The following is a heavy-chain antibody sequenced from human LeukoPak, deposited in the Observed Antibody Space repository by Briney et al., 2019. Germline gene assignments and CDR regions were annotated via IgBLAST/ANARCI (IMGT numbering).Heavy chain of an antibody. CDR1: AFTFNTYG. V-gene: IGHV3-23*01. CDR3: AREGRMVRGNDFDY. Sequence: GGSLRLSCAAAAFTFNTYGMSWVRQAAGKGLEWVTGISGSGGATYYADSVKGRFTISRDDPHNTLYLQMNSLRAEDTAVYYCAREGRMVRGNDFDYWGQGTLVTVSS. CDR2: ISGSGGAT. D-gene: IGHD3-10*01. J-gene: IGHJ4*02.